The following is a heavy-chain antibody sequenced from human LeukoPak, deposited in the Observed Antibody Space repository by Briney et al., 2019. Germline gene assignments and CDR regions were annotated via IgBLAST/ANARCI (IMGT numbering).Heavy chain of an antibody. D-gene: IGHD3-22*01. J-gene: IGHJ4*02. CDR2: IYHSGST. Sequence: SETLSLTCTVSGGSISSGGYYWSWIRQPPGKGLEWIGYIYHSGSTYYNPSLKSRVTISVDRSKNQFSLKLSSVTAADTAVYYCARDDPYDSSGYYYMGDYWGQGTLVTVSS. CDR3: ARDDPYDSSGYYYMGDY. CDR1: GGSISSGGYY. V-gene: IGHV4-30-2*01.